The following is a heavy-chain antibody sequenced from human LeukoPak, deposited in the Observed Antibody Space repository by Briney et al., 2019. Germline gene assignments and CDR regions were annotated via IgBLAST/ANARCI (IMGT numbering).Heavy chain of an antibody. V-gene: IGHV3-21*01. D-gene: IGHD5-12*01. Sequence: GGSLRLSCAASGFTFSTYTINWVGQAPGKGLQWVSSMSSSGDSIHLADSVKGLFSISRDTANNSLYLQMNSLGAEDTAVYYCASSGYDLDWYFDLWGRGTLVTVSS. CDR1: GFTFSTYT. CDR3: ASSGYDLDWYFDL. CDR2: MSSSGDSI. J-gene: IGHJ2*01.